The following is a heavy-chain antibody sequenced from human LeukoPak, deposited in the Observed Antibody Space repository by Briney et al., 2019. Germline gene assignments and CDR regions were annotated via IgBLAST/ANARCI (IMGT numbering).Heavy chain of an antibody. CDR2: ISSSSSTI. D-gene: IGHD1-26*01. CDR3: ARGGSYAADY. CDR1: GFTFSSYS. Sequence: GGSLRLSCAASGFTFSSYSMNWVRQAPGKGLEWVSYISSSSSTIYYADSVKGRFTISRDNAKNSQYLQMNSLRAEDTAVYYCARGGSYAADYWGQGTLVTVSS. J-gene: IGHJ4*02. V-gene: IGHV3-48*01.